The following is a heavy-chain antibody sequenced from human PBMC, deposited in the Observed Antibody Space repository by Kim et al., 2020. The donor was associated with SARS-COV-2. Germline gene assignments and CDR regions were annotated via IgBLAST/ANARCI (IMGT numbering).Heavy chain of an antibody. CDR2: IIPILGIA. Sequence: SVKVSCKASGGTFSSYGISWVRQAPGQGLEWMGMIIPILGIANYAQKFQGRVTITADKSTSTAYMELSSLISEDTAVYYCARDLWSRWTVTPINYCMDV. CDR1: GGTFSSYG. D-gene: IGHD4-17*01. V-gene: IGHV1-69*04. CDR3: ARDLWSRWTVTPINYCMDV. J-gene: IGHJ6*01.